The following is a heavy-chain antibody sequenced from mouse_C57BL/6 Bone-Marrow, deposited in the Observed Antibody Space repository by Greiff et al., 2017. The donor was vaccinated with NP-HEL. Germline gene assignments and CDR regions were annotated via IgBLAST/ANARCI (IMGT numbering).Heavy chain of an antibody. CDR3: ARQPIYYDYDDGFAY. V-gene: IGHV5-6*01. CDR2: ISSGGSYT. Sequence: EVQGVESGGDLVKPGGSLKLSCAASGFTFSSYGMSWVRQTPDKRLEWVATISSGGSYTYYPDSVKGRFTISRYNAKNTLYLQMSSLKSEDTAMYYCARQPIYYDYDDGFAYWGQGTLVTVSA. J-gene: IGHJ3*01. CDR1: GFTFSSYG. D-gene: IGHD2-4*01.